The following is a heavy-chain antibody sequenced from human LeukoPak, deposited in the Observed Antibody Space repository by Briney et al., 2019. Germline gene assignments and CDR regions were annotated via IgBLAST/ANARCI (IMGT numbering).Heavy chain of an antibody. D-gene: IGHD2-15*01. V-gene: IGHV3-23*01. CDR3: ATTLSRRYSPLDYMDV. CDR2: IRSSGGTT. Sequence: GGSLRLSCAASGFTFSRHAMSWVRQAPGKGLEWVSAIRSSGGTTYYADSVKGRFTISRDNSKNTLYLQMNSLRAEDTAVYYCATTLSRRYSPLDYMDVWGKGTTVTVSS. CDR1: GFTFSRHA. J-gene: IGHJ6*03.